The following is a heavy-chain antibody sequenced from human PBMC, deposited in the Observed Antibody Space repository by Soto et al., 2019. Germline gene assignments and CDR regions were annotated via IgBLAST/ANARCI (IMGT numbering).Heavy chain of an antibody. Sequence: QLQLQESGPGLVEPSETLSLTCTVSGASITSGGYWWAWVRQPPGKGLEWIGSIYFTGSTHYNPSLHSRVTIFVETSKTQFSLTLTSVTAAATGVYSCARQRGSGSWTFELWGQWTMVTLSS. CDR1: GASITSGGYW. J-gene: IGHJ3*01. D-gene: IGHD3-10*01. CDR2: IYFTGST. V-gene: IGHV4-39*01. CDR3: ARQRGSGSWTFEL.